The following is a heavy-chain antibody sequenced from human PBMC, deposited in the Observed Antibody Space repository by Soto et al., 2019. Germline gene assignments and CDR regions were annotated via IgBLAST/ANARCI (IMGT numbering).Heavy chain of an antibody. CDR2: IYHSGST. J-gene: IGHJ4*02. CDR1: GGSISSGGYS. Sequence: QLQLQESGSGLVKPSQTLSLTCAVSGGSISSGGYSWSWIRQPPGKGLEWIGYIYHSGSTYYNPSLKSRVTRSVNRSKNKFSLKLSSVTAAATAVYYCASAMTTVTTIDYWGQGTLVTVSS. V-gene: IGHV4-30-2*01. CDR3: ASAMTTVTTIDY. D-gene: IGHD4-17*01.